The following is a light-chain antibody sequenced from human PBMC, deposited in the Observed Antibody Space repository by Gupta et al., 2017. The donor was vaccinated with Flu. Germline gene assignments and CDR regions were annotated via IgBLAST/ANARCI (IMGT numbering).Light chain of an antibody. Sequence: EIVLTQSPATLSLSPGERATLSCRASQRVSSYLAWYQQKSGQAPRLLIYDTSNRAAGIPARFSGSGFGTDFTLTISSREPEDFAIYYCQRRNNWPAITFGGGTKVEI. CDR3: QRRNNWPAIT. CDR1: QRVSSY. J-gene: IGKJ4*01. CDR2: DTS. V-gene: IGKV3-11*01.